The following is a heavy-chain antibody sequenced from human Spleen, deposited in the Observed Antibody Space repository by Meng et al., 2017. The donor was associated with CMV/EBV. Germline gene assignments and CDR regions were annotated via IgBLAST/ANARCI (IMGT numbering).Heavy chain of an antibody. Sequence: GESLKISCGASGFTFSDYWMTWVRQAPGKGLQWVATIKQDGSEKFYVDSVKGRFTISRDNTKNSLYLQMNNPRAEDTAVYYCARNDFWSGFSTFDYWGQGTLVTVSS. CDR1: GFTFSDYW. D-gene: IGHD3-3*01. J-gene: IGHJ4*02. CDR3: ARNDFWSGFSTFDY. V-gene: IGHV3-7*01. CDR2: IKQDGSEK.